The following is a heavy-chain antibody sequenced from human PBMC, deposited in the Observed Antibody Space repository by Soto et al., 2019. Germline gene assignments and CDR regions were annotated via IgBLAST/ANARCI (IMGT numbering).Heavy chain of an antibody. CDR1: GGTFSSYA. V-gene: IGHV1-69*12. CDR2: IIPIFGTA. Sequence: QVQLVQSGAEVKKPGSSVKVSCKASGGTFSSYAISWVRQAPGQGLEWMGGIIPIFGTANYAQKFQGRVTITADEDTSTAYMELSSLRSEDTAVYYCARHDYDILTGYSFGYFDYWGQGTLVTVSS. D-gene: IGHD3-9*01. CDR3: ARHDYDILTGYSFGYFDY. J-gene: IGHJ4*02.